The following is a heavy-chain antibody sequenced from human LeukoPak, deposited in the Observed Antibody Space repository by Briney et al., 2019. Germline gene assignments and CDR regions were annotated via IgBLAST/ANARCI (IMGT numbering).Heavy chain of an antibody. CDR2: IYSSGST. V-gene: IGHV4-59*11. CDR3: ARGPWTEYFQY. Sequence: PSETLSLTCTVPGGSISNHYWSWIRQSPGQGLEWIGYIYSSGSTNYNPSLKSRVTISVDTSKNQFTLKLSSVITADTAVYYCARGPWTEYFQYWGQGILVTVSS. J-gene: IGHJ1*01. CDR1: GGSISNHY.